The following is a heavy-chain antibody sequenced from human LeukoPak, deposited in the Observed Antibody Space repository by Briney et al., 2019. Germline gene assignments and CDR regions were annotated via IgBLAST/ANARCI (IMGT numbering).Heavy chain of an antibody. V-gene: IGHV4-38-2*02. Sequence: SETLSLTCTVSGYSISSGYYWGWIRQPPGKGLEWIGSIYHSGSTYYNPSLKSRVTISVDTSKNQFSLKLSSVTAADTAVYYCARQTSMAYYYYYYYMDVWGKGTTVTISS. J-gene: IGHJ6*03. CDR2: IYHSGST. D-gene: IGHD2/OR15-2a*01. CDR3: ARQTSMAYYYYYYYMDV. CDR1: GYSISSGYY.